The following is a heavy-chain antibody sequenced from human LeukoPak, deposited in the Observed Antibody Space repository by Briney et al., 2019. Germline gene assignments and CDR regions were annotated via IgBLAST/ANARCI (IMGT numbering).Heavy chain of an antibody. CDR2: TSSGSSTI. CDR1: GFAFDTYY. Sequence: GGSLRLSCVASGFAFDTYYMNWVRQAPGKGLEWLSYTSSGSSTIYYADSVKGRFTISRDNAKNSLYLQMNSLGAEDTAVYYCARSWSSWDAFDIWGQGTMVTVSS. D-gene: IGHD3-3*01. CDR3: ARSWSSWDAFDI. J-gene: IGHJ3*02. V-gene: IGHV3-48*01.